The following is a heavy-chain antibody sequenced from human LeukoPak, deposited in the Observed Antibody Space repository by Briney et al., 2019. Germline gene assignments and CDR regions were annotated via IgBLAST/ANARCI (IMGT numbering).Heavy chain of an antibody. V-gene: IGHV3-48*02. CDR3: AREEVFWSGYFPSRSMDV. Sequence: QAGGSLRLSCAASGFTFSSYSMNWVRQAPGKGLEWVSYISSSSSTIYYADSVKGRFTISRDNDKNSLYLQMNSLRDEDTAVYYCAREEVFWSGYFPSRSMDVWGQGTTVTVSS. CDR1: GFTFSSYS. J-gene: IGHJ6*02. CDR2: ISSSSSTI. D-gene: IGHD3-3*01.